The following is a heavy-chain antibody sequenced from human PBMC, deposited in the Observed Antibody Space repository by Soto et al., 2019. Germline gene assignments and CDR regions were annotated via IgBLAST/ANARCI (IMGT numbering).Heavy chain of an antibody. J-gene: IGHJ6*02. V-gene: IGHV4-59*01. Sequence: SETLSLTCTVSGGSISSYYWSWIRQPPGKGLEWIGYIYYSGSTNYNPSLKSRVTISADTSKNQFSLTLTSVTAADTALYYCARGTFCSAASCYFGMDVWGRGTTVTVSS. CDR1: GGSISSYY. CDR2: IYYSGST. D-gene: IGHD2-15*01. CDR3: ARGTFCSAASCYFGMDV.